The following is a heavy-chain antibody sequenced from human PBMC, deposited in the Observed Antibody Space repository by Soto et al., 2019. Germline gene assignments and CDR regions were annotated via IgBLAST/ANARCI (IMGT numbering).Heavy chain of an antibody. CDR2: IIPILGIA. D-gene: IGHD2-2*01. CDR1: GGTFSSYT. V-gene: IGHV1-69*02. Sequence: SVKVSCKASGGTFSSYTISWVRQAPGQGLEWMGRIIPILGIANYAQKFQGRVTITADKSTSTAYMELSSLRSEDTAVYYCAVAIYCSTTICPFYSYGMDVLGQGTTFTVSS. CDR3: AVAIYCSTTICPFYSYGMDV. J-gene: IGHJ6*02.